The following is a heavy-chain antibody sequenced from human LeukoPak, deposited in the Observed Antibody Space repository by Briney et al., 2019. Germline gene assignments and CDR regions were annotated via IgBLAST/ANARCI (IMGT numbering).Heavy chain of an antibody. CDR3: ARCGGSYYRPFDY. CDR2: INHSGST. D-gene: IGHD1-26*01. Sequence: SETLSLTCAVYGGSFSGYYWSWIRQPPEKGLEWIGEINHSGSTNYNPSLKSRVTISVDTSKNQFSLKLSSVTAADTAVYYCARCGGSYYRPFDYWGQGTLVTVSS. J-gene: IGHJ4*02. CDR1: GGSFSGYY. V-gene: IGHV4-34*01.